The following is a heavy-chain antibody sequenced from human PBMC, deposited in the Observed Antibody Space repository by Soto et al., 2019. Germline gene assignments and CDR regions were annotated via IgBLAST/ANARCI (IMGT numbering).Heavy chain of an antibody. CDR2: INHLETT. V-gene: IGHV4-30-2*01. CDR3: AGGGGSDSCDY. J-gene: IGHJ4*02. CDR1: GDSITFGGYS. D-gene: IGHD1-26*01. Sequence: QLQLHESGSGLVKPSQTLSLTCTVSGDSITFGGYSWSWIRQTPGKGLEWIGYINHLETTYYNPSFERRLTVSNDRAKNQFSLELHSMSAADRAVDFCAGGGGSDSCDYWGQGILFTVSS.